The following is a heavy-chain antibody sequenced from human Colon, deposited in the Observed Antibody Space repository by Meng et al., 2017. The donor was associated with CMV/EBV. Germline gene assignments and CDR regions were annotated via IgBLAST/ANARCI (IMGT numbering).Heavy chain of an antibody. Sequence: QVQPTEAAPGLVKPSATLSLTCTVSGDSISNYYWSWIRQSPGKGLEWIGYIYSSGSTNYNPSLKSRVTISIDTSKNQFSLKLTSVTAADTAVYYCAKGRARNDYWFDPWGQGTVVTVSS. CDR3: AKGRARNDYWFDP. CDR2: IYSSGST. J-gene: IGHJ5*02. V-gene: IGHV4-59*01. D-gene: IGHD4/OR15-4a*01. CDR1: GDSISNYY.